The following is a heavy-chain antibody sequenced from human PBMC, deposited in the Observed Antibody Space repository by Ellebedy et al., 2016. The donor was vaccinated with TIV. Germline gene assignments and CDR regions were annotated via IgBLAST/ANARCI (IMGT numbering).Heavy chain of an antibody. J-gene: IGHJ5*02. Sequence: PGGSLRLSCIASGFSFRSYWMAWVRQAPGKGLEWVADIRQEGDVKYYADSVKGRFTVSRANAQNSLYLQMNSLRVEDTAVYYCARRASYGDYAVQVNSWFDPWGQGTLATVFS. CDR2: IRQEGDVK. V-gene: IGHV3-7*01. CDR3: ARRASYGDYAVQVNSWFDP. CDR1: GFSFRSYW. D-gene: IGHD4-17*01.